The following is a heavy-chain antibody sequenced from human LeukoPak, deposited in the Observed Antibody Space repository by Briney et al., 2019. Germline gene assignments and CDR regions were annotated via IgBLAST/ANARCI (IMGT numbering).Heavy chain of an antibody. CDR1: GGSLSGYY. Sequence: SETLSLTCAVYGGSLSGYYWSWIRQPPGKGLEWIGEINHSGSTNYNPSLKSRVTISVDTSKIQFSLKLSSVTAADTAVYYCARRGSGSYYNDLMDYWGQGTLVTVSS. CDR3: ARRGSGSYYNDLMDY. CDR2: INHSGST. V-gene: IGHV4-34*01. D-gene: IGHD3-10*01. J-gene: IGHJ4*02.